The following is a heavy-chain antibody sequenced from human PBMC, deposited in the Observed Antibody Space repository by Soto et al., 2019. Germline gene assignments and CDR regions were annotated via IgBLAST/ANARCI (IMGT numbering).Heavy chain of an antibody. J-gene: IGHJ6*02. CDR3: ARAGRGVVITGYYGMDV. Sequence: KHSETLSLTCTVSGGSISSYYWSWIRQPPGKGLEWIGYIYYSGSTNYNPSLKSRVTISVDTSKNQFSLKLSSVTAADTAVYYCARAGRGVVITGYYGMDVWGQGTTVTV. CDR2: IYYSGST. CDR1: GGSISSYY. D-gene: IGHD3-22*01. V-gene: IGHV4-59*01.